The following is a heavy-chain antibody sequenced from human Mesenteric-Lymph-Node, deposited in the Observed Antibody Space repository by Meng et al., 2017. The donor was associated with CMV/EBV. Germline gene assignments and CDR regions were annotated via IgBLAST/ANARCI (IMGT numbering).Heavy chain of an antibody. J-gene: IGHJ4*02. CDR1: GGSVSSGSYY. CDR2: IYYSGST. D-gene: IGHD3-3*01. Sequence: SETLSLTCTVSGGSVSSGSYYWSWIRQPPGKGLEFIGYIYYSGSTTYNPSLKSRVTISVDTSKNQFSLKLTSVTAADTAVYYCASYDFWSGYLAYWGQGTLVTVSS. CDR3: ASYDFWSGYLAY. V-gene: IGHV4-61*01.